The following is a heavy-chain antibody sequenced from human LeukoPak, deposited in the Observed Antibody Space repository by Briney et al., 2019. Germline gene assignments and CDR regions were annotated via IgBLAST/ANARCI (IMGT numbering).Heavy chain of an antibody. V-gene: IGHV1-8*02. Sequence: GASVKVSCKASGYTFTSYDINWVRQATGQGLEWMGWMNPNSGNTGYAQKFQGRVTMTEDTSTDTAYMELSSLRSEDTAVYYCATGEVGYCTNGVCYHYYYYMDVWGKGTTVTVSS. D-gene: IGHD2-8*01. CDR1: GYTFTSYD. CDR3: ATGEVGYCTNGVCYHYYYYMDV. J-gene: IGHJ6*03. CDR2: MNPNSGNT.